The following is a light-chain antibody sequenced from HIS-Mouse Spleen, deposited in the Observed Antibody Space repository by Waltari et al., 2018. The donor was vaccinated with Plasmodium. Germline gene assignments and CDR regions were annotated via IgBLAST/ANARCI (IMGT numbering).Light chain of an antibody. V-gene: IGLV2-8*01. J-gene: IGLJ2*01. CDR3: SSYAGSNNLV. CDR1: SSDVGGYNY. CDR2: EGS. Sequence: QSALTQPPSASGSPGQSVTISCTGTSSDVGGYNYVSWYQRHPGKAPTLMIYEGSKRPSGGHELFSGSESGNTASLTVSGLQAEDEADYYCSSYAGSNNLVFGGGTKLTVL.